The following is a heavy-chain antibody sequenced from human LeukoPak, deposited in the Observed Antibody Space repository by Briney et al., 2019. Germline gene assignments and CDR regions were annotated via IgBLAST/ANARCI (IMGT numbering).Heavy chain of an antibody. CDR2: INPNSGGT. J-gene: IGHJ4*02. CDR1: GYTFTSYY. CDR3: ARFIPGYCSSTSCYDQNFDY. V-gene: IGHV1-2*06. Sequence: GASVKVSCKASGYTFTSYYMHWVRQAPGQGLEWMGRINPNSGGTNYAQKFQGRVTMTRDTSISTAYMELSRLRSDDTAVYYCARFIPGYCSSTSCYDQNFDYWGQGTLVTVSS. D-gene: IGHD2-2*01.